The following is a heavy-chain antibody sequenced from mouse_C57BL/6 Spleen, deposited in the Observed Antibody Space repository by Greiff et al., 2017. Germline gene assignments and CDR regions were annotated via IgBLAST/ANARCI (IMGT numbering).Heavy chain of an antibody. CDR3: AIYYDYDTRWYYFDY. V-gene: IGHV1-82*01. CDR2: IYPGDGDT. Sequence: QVPLQLSGPELVKPGASVKFSCTASGYAFSSSWMHWVKQRPGKGLEWIGRIYPGDGDTNYNGKFKGKATLTADKSSSTAYMQLSSLTSEHSAVYFGAIYYDYDTRWYYFDYWGKGTTVTVSS. CDR1: GYAFSSSW. J-gene: IGHJ2*01. D-gene: IGHD2-4*01.